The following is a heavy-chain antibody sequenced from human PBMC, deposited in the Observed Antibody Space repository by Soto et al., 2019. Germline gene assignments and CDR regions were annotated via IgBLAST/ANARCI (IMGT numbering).Heavy chain of an antibody. CDR2: IYYSGST. CDR1: GGSIGSYY. V-gene: IGHV4-59*01. Sequence: SETLSLTCTVSGGSIGSYYWSWIRQPPGKGLEWIGYIYYSGSTNYNPSLKSRVTISVDTSKNQFSLKLSSVTAADTAVYYCASRAPLSSGIAHWGQGTLVTVSS. J-gene: IGHJ4*02. D-gene: IGHD1-26*01. CDR3: ASRAPLSSGIAH.